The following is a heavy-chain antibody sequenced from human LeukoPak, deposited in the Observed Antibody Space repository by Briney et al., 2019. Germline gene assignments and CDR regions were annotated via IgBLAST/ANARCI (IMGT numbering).Heavy chain of an antibody. CDR2: ITGAGGIT. CDR1: GFTFSRCA. D-gene: IGHD3/OR15-3a*01. CDR3: ARDRAANQDWVEFDP. V-gene: IGHV3-23*01. J-gene: IGHJ5*02. Sequence: GGSLRLSCAASGFTFSRCALSWVRHSPGKGLEWVSAITGAGGITYYTDSVRGRFTISRDTSKNTLYLQMNSLRVEDTAVYFCARDRAANQDWVEFDPWGQGTPVIVSS.